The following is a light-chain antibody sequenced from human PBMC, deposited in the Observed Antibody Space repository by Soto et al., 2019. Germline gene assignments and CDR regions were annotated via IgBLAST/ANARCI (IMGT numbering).Light chain of an antibody. CDR3: QQYGSSPQLT. V-gene: IGKV3-20*01. CDR2: DAS. Sequence: TLSPSTLSLAQGERVTLSCRASESVSRNLAWYQQKPGQAPRLLIYDASSRATGIPDRFSGSGSGTDFTLTISRLEPEDFAVYYCQQYGSSPQLTFGGGTKVDIK. CDR1: ESVSRN. J-gene: IGKJ4*01.